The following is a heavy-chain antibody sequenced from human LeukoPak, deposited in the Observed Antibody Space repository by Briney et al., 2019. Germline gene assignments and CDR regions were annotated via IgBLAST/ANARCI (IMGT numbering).Heavy chain of an antibody. CDR2: ISYIGTI. CDR1: DDSFSSHY. Sequence: SETLSLTCAVSDDSFSSHYWTWIRQPPGKGLEWIGYISYIGTINYNPSLKSRVTLSIDTSKNQFSLKLRSVTAADTAVYYCARDLVTVTKGFDIWGQGTMVSVSS. D-gene: IGHD4-17*01. J-gene: IGHJ3*02. V-gene: IGHV4-59*11. CDR3: ARDLVTVTKGFDI.